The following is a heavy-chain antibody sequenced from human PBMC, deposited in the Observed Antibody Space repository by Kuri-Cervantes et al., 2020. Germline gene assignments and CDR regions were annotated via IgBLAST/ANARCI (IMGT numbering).Heavy chain of an antibody. V-gene: IGHV3-11*01. D-gene: IGHD1-14*01. CDR2: ISSSGSTI. Sequence: GESLKISCAASGFTFSDYYMSWIRQAPGKGLEWVSYISSSGSTIYYADSVKGRFTISRDNAKNSLYLQMNSLRAEDTALYYCAKGLNIPGPPEFDYWGQGTLVTVSS. CDR1: GFTFSDYY. CDR3: AKGLNIPGPPEFDY. J-gene: IGHJ4*02.